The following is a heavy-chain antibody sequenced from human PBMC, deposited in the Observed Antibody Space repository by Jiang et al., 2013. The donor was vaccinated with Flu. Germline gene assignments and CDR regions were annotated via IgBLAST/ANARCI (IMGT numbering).Heavy chain of an antibody. Sequence: LKSRVTISVDTSKNQFSLKLSSVTAADTAVYYCAREPSYYDSSGLYIDYWGQGTLVTVSS. J-gene: IGHJ4*02. CDR3: AREPSYYDSSGLYIDY. D-gene: IGHD3-22*01. V-gene: IGHV4-59*01.